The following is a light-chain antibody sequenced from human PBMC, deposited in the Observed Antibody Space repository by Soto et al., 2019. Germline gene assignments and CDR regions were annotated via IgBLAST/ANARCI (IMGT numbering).Light chain of an antibody. CDR1: QNISSY. CDR3: QQSFSTPMYT. Sequence: DIQMTQSPSSLSASVGDRVTISCRASQNISSYLNWYQQKPGKAPKLLICAASSLQSGVPSSFSGSGSGTDFTLTINSLQREDFATYYCQQSFSTPMYTFGQGTKLEIK. CDR2: AAS. V-gene: IGKV1-39*01. J-gene: IGKJ2*01.